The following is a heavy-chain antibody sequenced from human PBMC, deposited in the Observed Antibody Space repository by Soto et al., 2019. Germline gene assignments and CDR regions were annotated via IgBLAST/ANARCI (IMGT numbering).Heavy chain of an antibody. Sequence: PGGSLRLSCAASGFTFSSYGMHWVRQAPGKGLEWVAVISYDGSDKYYADSVKGRFTISRDNSKDTLNLQMNSLRADDTAVYYCAKALGELSPESYDYWGQGTQVTVSS. CDR2: ISYDGSDK. CDR1: GFTFSSYG. CDR3: AKALGELSPESYDY. V-gene: IGHV3-30*18. D-gene: IGHD3-16*02. J-gene: IGHJ4*02.